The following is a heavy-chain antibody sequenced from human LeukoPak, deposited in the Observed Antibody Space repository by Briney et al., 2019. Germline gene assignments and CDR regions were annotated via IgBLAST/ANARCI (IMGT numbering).Heavy chain of an antibody. CDR1: GDSVSSNSAA. J-gene: IGHJ5*02. CDR3: AVGTYYDVWSGYFSQYINWFDP. Sequence: SQTLSLTCAISGDSVSSNSAAWNWIRQSPSRGLEWLGRTYYRSKWYNDYAVSVKSRITINPDTSKNQFSLQLNSVTPEDTAVYCCAVGTYYDVWSGYFSQYINWFDPWGQGTLVTVSS. V-gene: IGHV6-1*01. D-gene: IGHD3-3*01. CDR2: TYYRSKWYN.